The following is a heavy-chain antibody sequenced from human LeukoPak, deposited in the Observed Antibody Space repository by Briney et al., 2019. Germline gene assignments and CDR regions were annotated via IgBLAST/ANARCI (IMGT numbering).Heavy chain of an antibody. CDR2: INHSGST. CDR3: ARVLDTAGGYFDY. J-gene: IGHJ4*02. Sequence: SETLPLTCAVYGGSFSGYYWSWIRQPPGKGLEWIGEINHSGSTNYNPSLKSRVTISVDTSKNQFSLKLSSVTAADTAVYYCARVLDTAGGYFDYWGQGTLVTVSS. V-gene: IGHV4-34*01. D-gene: IGHD5-18*01. CDR1: GGSFSGYY.